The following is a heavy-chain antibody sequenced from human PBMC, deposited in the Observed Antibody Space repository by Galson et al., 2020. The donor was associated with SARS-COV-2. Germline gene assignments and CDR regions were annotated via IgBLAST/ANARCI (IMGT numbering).Heavy chain of an antibody. J-gene: IGHJ4*02. Sequence: SETLSLTCIVSGGSISRTTYYWGWIRQPPGKGLEWIGNIHYTGNTYSNPSLKSRVTISMDTSKNQFSLKMGSVTAADTAVYFCARFERDYGDYHFDYWGQGRLVTVSS. D-gene: IGHD4-17*01. CDR1: GGSISRTTYY. CDR3: ARFERDYGDYHFDY. V-gene: IGHV4-39*07. CDR2: IHYTGNT.